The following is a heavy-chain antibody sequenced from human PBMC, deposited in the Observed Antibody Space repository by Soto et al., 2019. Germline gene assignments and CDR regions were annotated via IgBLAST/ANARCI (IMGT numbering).Heavy chain of an antibody. V-gene: IGHV3-23*01. CDR2: ISGSGGST. Sequence: GGSLRLSCAASGFTFSSYAMSWVRQAPGKGLEWVSAISGSGGSTYYADSVKGRFTISRDNSKNTLYLQMNSLRAEDTAVYYCAKDRWGYYYDSSGYYYLWYFQHWGQGTLVTVSS. J-gene: IGHJ1*01. D-gene: IGHD3-22*01. CDR1: GFTFSSYA. CDR3: AKDRWGYYYDSSGYYYLWYFQH.